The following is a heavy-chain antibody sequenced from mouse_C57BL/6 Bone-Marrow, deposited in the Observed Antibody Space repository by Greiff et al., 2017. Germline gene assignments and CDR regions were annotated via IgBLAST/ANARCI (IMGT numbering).Heavy chain of an antibody. J-gene: IGHJ1*03. V-gene: IGHV5-6*01. Sequence: EVKLQESGGDLVKPGGSLKLSCAASGFTFRSYGMSWVRQTPDKRLAWVATISSGGSYTYYPDSVKGRFTISRDNAKNTLYLQMSSLKSEDTAMYYCARLGTTVGLDVWGTGTTVTVSS. D-gene: IGHD1-1*01. CDR3: ARLGTTVGLDV. CDR2: ISSGGSYT. CDR1: GFTFRSYG.